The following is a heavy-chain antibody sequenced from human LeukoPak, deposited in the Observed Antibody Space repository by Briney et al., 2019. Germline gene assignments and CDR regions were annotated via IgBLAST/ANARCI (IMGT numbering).Heavy chain of an antibody. D-gene: IGHD2-15*01. CDR3: ARVRCSGGSCPYYYYYYYMDV. J-gene: IGHJ6*03. Sequence: SETLSLTCTVSGGSISSSSYYWAWIRQLPGKGLEWIGSIHYSGSTYYNPSLQSRVTISIDTSKNQFSLKLRFVTAADTAVYYCARVRCSGGSCPYYYYYYYMDVWGKGTTVTVSS. CDR1: GGSISSSSYY. V-gene: IGHV4-39*07. CDR2: IHYSGST.